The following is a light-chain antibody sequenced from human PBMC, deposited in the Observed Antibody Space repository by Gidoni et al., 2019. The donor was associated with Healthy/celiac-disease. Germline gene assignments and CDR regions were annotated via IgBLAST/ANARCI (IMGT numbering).Light chain of an antibody. V-gene: IGKV2-28*01. CDR2: LGS. CDR1: QSLLHSNGYNY. CDR3: MQALQTSFT. J-gene: IGKJ3*01. Sequence: DLVMTQSPLSLPVTPGEPASISCRSSQSLLHSNGYNYLDWYLQKPVQSPQLLIYLGSNRASGVPDRFSGSGSGTDFTLKISRVEAEDVGVYYCMQALQTSFTFGPGTKVDIK.